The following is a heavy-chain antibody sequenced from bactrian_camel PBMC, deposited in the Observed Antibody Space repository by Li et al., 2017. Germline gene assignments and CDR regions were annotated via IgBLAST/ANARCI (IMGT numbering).Heavy chain of an antibody. Sequence: VQLVESGGEQVQPGGSLRLSCSTSGFTFSDYHMYWVRQNTEKGIEWVASINGSGTPTGYRDSVKGRFTISRDWPKNTLYLQMNNLKSEDTAMYYCAAELPACDRPSSANPLSAPAYWGQGTQVTVS. CDR2: INGSGTPT. J-gene: IGHJ4*01. CDR1: GFTFSDYH. D-gene: IGHD6*01. CDR3: AAELPACDRPSSANPLSAPAY. V-gene: IGHV3S40*01.